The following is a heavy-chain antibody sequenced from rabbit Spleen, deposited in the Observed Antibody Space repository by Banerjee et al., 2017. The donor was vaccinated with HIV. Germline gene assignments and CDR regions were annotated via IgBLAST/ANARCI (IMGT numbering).Heavy chain of an antibody. CDR1: GLSFSSRFW. Sequence: QEQLEESGGDLVKPEGSLTLTCTASGLSFSSRFWISWVRQAPGKGLEWIADIYTGSSGSTYYASWAKGRFTISKTSSTTVTLRMTSLTAADTATYFCARDGDDAGYDFNLWGPGTLVTVS. D-gene: IGHD3-1*01. CDR3: ARDGDDAGYDFNL. J-gene: IGHJ4*01. CDR2: IYTGSSGST. V-gene: IGHV1S45*01.